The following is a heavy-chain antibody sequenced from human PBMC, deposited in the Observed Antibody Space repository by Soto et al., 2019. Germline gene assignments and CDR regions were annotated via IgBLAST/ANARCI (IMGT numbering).Heavy chain of an antibody. CDR1: GGSISSGGYY. V-gene: IGHV4-31*03. J-gene: IGHJ6*03. Sequence: QVQLQESGPGLVKPSQTLSLTCTVSGGSISSGGYYWRWIRQHPGKGLEWIGYIYYSGSTYYNPSLKSRVTISVDTSKNQCSRKLSSGTAADTAVYYCARGQYSSSSGTYYYYYMDVWGKGTTVTVSS. CDR2: IYYSGST. D-gene: IGHD6-6*01. CDR3: ARGQYSSSSGTYYYYYMDV.